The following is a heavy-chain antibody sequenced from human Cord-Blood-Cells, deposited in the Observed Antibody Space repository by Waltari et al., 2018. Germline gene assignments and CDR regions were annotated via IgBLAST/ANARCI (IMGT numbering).Heavy chain of an antibody. CDR2: INNGGST. Sequence: QVQLQQWGAGLLKPSETLSLTCAVYGGSFSGYYWSWIRQPPGKGLEWIGEINNGGSTNYNPSPKSRVTISVDTSKNLFSLKLSSVTAADTAGYYCARPYSTAGSGSYYYFDYWGQGTLVTVSS. D-gene: IGHD3-10*01. CDR1: GGSFSGYY. J-gene: IGHJ4*02. CDR3: ARPYSTAGSGSYYYFDY. V-gene: IGHV4-34*01.